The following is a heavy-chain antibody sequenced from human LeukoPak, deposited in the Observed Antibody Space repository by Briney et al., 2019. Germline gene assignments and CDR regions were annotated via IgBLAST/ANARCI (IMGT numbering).Heavy chain of an antibody. D-gene: IGHD6-19*01. V-gene: IGHV4-34*01. CDR2: INHSGST. CDR3: ARTKDEYASDWPFDS. J-gene: IGHJ4*02. CDR1: GGSFSGYY. Sequence: SETLSLTCAVYGGSFSGYYWSWIRQPPGKGLEWIGEINHSGSTNYNPSLKSRVTISLDTSKKQFSLNLNSVTAADTAIYYCARTKDEYASDWPFDSWGQGILVTVSS.